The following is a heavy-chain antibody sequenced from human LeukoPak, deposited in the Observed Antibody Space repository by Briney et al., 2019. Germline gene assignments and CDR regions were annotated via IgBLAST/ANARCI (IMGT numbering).Heavy chain of an antibody. V-gene: IGHV5-51*01. CDR2: IYPGDSDT. D-gene: IGHD6-6*01. CDR1: GYRFTSYW. J-gene: IGHJ4*02. CDR3: ARPSDGSSSYFDY. Sequence: GESLKISFKGSGYRFTSYWIGWVRQMPGKGLEWMGIIYPGDSDTRYSPSFQGQVTISADKSISTAYLQWSSLKASDTAMYYCARPSDGSSSYFDYWGQGTLVTVSS.